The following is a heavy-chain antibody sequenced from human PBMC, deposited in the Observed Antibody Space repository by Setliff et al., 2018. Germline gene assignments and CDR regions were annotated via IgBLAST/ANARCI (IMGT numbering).Heavy chain of an antibody. CDR2: IYHSGST. V-gene: IGHV4-30-2*03. CDR3: TVYNTGSSKDHY. D-gene: IGHD2-8*02. Sequence: LSLTCAVSGGSISSGGYSWSWIRQPPGKGLEWIGSIYHSGSTYYNPSLKSRVTISVDTSKNQFSLKLSSVTAADTAVYYCTVYNTGSSKDHYWGQGTPVTVPQ. CDR1: GGSISSGGYS. J-gene: IGHJ4*02.